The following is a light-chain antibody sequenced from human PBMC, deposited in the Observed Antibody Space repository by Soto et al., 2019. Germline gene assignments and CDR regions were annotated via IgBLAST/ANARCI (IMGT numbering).Light chain of an antibody. CDR3: QSWDSSLSGYV. J-gene: IGLJ1*01. CDR2: GST. V-gene: IGLV1-40*01. Sequence: QPVLTQPPSVSGAPGQRVTIPCTGSSSNIGAGHVVHWYQQLPGTAPKLLIYGSTNRPSGVPDRFSGSMSGTSASLAITGLQAEDEADYYCQSWDSSLSGYVFGTGTKLTVL. CDR1: SSNIGAGHV.